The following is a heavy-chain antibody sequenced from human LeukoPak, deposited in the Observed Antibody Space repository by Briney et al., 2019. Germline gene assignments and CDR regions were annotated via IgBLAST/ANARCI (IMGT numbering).Heavy chain of an antibody. CDR1: GFTLSSYG. CDR3: ARRPQGVGMDD. Sequence: GSLRLSCAASGFTLSSYGMHWVRQAPGKGLEWVAVIWYDGSNTYYADSVMGRFTISRDNSKNTLYLQMNSLRAEDTAIYYCARRPQGVGMDDWGKGTTVTVSS. J-gene: IGHJ6*04. D-gene: IGHD3-10*01. CDR2: IWYDGSNT. V-gene: IGHV3-33*01.